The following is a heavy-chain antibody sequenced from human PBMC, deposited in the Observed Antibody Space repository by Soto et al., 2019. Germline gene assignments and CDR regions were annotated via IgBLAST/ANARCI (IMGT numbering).Heavy chain of an antibody. CDR2: IYSGGST. V-gene: IGHV3-66*01. D-gene: IGHD2-15*01. CDR3: ASAIVRYCSGGSCYGEYYFDY. CDR1: GFTVSSNY. J-gene: IGHJ4*02. Sequence: EVQLVESGGGLVQPGGSLRLSCAASGFTVSSNYMSWVRQAPGKGLEWVSVIYSGGSTYYADSVKGRFTISRDNSKNKLYLQMNSLRAEDTAVYYCASAIVRYCSGGSCYGEYYFDYWGQGTLVTVSS.